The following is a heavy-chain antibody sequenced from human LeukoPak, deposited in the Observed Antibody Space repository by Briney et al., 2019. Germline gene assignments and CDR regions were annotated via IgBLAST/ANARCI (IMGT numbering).Heavy chain of an antibody. CDR2: IYTSGST. CDR1: GGSISSYY. V-gene: IGHV4-4*07. CDR3: ARDASSSSWLYFQH. J-gene: IGHJ1*01. D-gene: IGHD6-13*01. Sequence: PSETLSLTCTVSGGSISSYYWSWIRQPAGKGLEWIGRIYTSGSTNYNPSLKSRVTMSVDTSKNQFSLKLSSVTAADTAVYYCARDASSSSWLYFQHWGQGTLVTVSS.